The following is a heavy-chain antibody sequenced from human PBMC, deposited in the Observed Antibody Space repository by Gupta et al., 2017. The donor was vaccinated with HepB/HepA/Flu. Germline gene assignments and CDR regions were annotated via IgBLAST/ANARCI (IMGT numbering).Heavy chain of an antibody. CDR3: ARDGYEH. D-gene: IGHD2-15*01. V-gene: IGHV3-33*01. Sequence: QVQLVESGGGVVQPGRSMRLYCAASGFTFSSYCMHWVRQSPGKGLEWGAVIWYDGSNKYYADAVKGRFTISRDNSKNTLYLQRNSLRAEDTAVYYCARDGYEHWGQGTMATVSS. J-gene: IGHJ1*01. CDR1: GFTFSSYC. CDR2: IWYDGSNK.